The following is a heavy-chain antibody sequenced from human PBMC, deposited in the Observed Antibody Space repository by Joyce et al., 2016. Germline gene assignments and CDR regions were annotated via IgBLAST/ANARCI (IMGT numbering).Heavy chain of an antibody. CDR3: VTGLCIGTACHWDDAFDV. D-gene: IGHD2-2*01. Sequence: EVQLVESGGGLVKPGGSLRLSCAASGFSFRNAWVTWVRQAPGKGLEWVGRVKIKSQGGTTDYAAPVKGRFTISRDDSRDTAYLQMNSLKSEDTGVYFCVTGLCIGTACHWDDAFDVWGQGTMVTVSS. CDR2: VKIKSQGGTT. V-gene: IGHV3-15*01. J-gene: IGHJ3*01. CDR1: GFSFRNAW.